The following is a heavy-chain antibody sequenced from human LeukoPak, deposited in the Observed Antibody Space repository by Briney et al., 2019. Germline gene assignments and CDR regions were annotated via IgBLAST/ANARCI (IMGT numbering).Heavy chain of an antibody. CDR2: ISGSGGST. J-gene: IGHJ4*02. D-gene: IGHD6-19*01. CDR1: GFMFSSYA. Sequence: GGSLRLSCAASGFMFSSYAMNWVRQAPGKGLEWVSGISGSGGSTYYADSVKGRFTISRDNSKNTLYLQMNSLRAEDTAVYYCANDASAVAGDYWGQGTLVTVSS. CDR3: ANDASAVAGDY. V-gene: IGHV3-23*01.